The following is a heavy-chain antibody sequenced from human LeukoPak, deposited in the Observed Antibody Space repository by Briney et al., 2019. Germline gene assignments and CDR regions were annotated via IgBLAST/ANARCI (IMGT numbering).Heavy chain of an antibody. J-gene: IGHJ4*02. CDR2: ISAYNGNT. CDR3: ARDILEYCTNAVCSPDY. Sequence: ASVXXXXXXXXXTFTXYXXXXVRQAXGQGXXXXGXISAYNGNTNYAQKLQGRVTITTDTSTSTDYIELRSLRSDDTAVYYCARDILEYCTNAVCSPDYWGQGTLVTVSS. V-gene: IGHV1-18*01. D-gene: IGHD2-8*01. CDR1: XXTFTXYX.